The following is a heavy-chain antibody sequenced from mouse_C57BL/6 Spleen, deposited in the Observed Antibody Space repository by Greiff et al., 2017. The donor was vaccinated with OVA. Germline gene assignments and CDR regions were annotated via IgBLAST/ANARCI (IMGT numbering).Heavy chain of an antibody. Sequence: VQLQQSGPELVKPGASVKMSCKASGYTFTDYNMHWVKQSHGKSLEWIGYINPNNGGTSYNQKFKGKATLTVNKSSSTAYMELRSLTSEDSAVYYCARGVMTYDYPYYYAMDYWGQGTSVTVSS. D-gene: IGHD2-4*01. J-gene: IGHJ4*01. CDR1: GYTFTDYN. CDR3: ARGVMTYDYPYYYAMDY. CDR2: INPNNGGT. V-gene: IGHV1-22*01.